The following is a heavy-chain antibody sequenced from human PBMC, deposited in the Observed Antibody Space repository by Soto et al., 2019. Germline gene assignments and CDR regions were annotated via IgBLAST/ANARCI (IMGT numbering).Heavy chain of an antibody. CDR1: GVSIGSHDW. CDR2: SHQSGNT. D-gene: IGHD5-18*01. J-gene: IGHJ4*02. V-gene: IGHV4-4*02. Sequence: QVQLQESGPGLMKPSGTLTLSYAVSGVSIGSHDWWTWVRQPPGKGLEWIGESHQSGNTNYNSSLESRVTISLDKSKNHFTLQLSSVTVADTAVYYCATRDTGRVYWGQGTLVTVSA. CDR3: ATRDTGRVY.